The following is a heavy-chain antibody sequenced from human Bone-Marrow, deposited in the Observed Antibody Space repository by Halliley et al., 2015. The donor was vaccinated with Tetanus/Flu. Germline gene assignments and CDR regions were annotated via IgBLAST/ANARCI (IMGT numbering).Heavy chain of an antibody. CDR3: ARDEGIAVAQLAK. V-gene: IGHV4-59*01. D-gene: IGHD6-13*01. CDR2: IYQSGNT. J-gene: IGHJ2*01. CDR1: GDSISDYY. Sequence: TLSLTCIVSGDSISDYYWSWIRQPPGKGLEWIGYIYQSGNTDYNPSLKSPVSMSIGLSRNQFSLNLRSVTAADTSIYYCARDEGIAVAQLAKWGRGTLVTVSS.